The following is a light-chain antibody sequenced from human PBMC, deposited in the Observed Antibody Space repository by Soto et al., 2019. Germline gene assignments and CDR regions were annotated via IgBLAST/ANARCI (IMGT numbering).Light chain of an antibody. V-gene: IGLV2-23*02. CDR2: EDH. CDR1: SSDVGTYNL. J-gene: IGLJ1*01. CDR3: WSYAGRSTFPYV. Sequence: QSALAQPASVSGSPGQSITISCTGTSSDVGTYNLVSWYQHRPGKAPKLIIYEDHKRPSDISDRFSGSKSDNTASLTISGLQGEDEADYFCWSYAGRSTFPYVFGTGTKGTVL.